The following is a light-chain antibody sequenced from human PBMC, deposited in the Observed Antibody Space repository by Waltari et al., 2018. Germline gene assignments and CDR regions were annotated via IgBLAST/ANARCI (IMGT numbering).Light chain of an antibody. CDR1: SSDVGFDYY. J-gene: IGLJ2*01. Sequence: QSALTQPRSVSGSPGQSVPITCTGSSSDVGFDYYASWYQQHPGKAPKFIIYDVRERPSGVPDRFSGSKSGNPASLTISGLQAEDEADYFCSSYTHSSVIFGGGAKLTVL. CDR2: DVR. V-gene: IGLV2-11*01. CDR3: SSYTHSSVI.